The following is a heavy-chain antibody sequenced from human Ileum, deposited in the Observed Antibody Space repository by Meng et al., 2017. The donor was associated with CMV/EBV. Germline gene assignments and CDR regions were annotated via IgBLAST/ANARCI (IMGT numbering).Heavy chain of an antibody. D-gene: IGHD3-10*01. Sequence: ASVKVSCKASGYAFSNYGISWVRQAPGQGLEWMAWISGYNGDTKFAQRLQGRVTMTTDTSTSTAYMELWSLTSDDTAIYYCARDVPSMTMVGGIDYWGQGTLVTVSS. CDR1: GYAFSNYG. CDR2: ISGYNGDT. CDR3: ARDVPSMTMVGGIDY. V-gene: IGHV1-18*01. J-gene: IGHJ4*02.